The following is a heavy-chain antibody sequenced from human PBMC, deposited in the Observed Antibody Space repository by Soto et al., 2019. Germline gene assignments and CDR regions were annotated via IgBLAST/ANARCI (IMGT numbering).Heavy chain of an antibody. V-gene: IGHV1-69*02. J-gene: IGHJ3*02. CDR2: IIPILGIA. CDR1: GGTFSSYT. D-gene: IGHD3-16*01. Sequence: QVQLVQSGAEVKKPGSSVKVSCKASGGTFSSYTISWVRQAPGQGLEWMGRIIPILGIANYAHKFQGRVTITADKSTSTAYMELSSLRSEDTAVYYCARIPPVYMITFGGVLSAFDIWGQGTMVTVSS. CDR3: ARIPPVYMITFGGVLSAFDI.